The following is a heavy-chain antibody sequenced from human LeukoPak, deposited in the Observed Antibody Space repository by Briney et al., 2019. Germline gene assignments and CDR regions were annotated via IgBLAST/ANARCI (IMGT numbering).Heavy chain of an antibody. Sequence: GGSLRLSCAASGFTFSSYEMNWVRQAPGKGLEWVSYISSSGSTIYYADSVKGRFTISRDNAKNSLYLQINSLRAEDTAVYYCARALRYCSGGSCYSAGFDHWGQGTLVTVSS. J-gene: IGHJ4*02. CDR2: ISSSGSTI. D-gene: IGHD2-15*01. CDR3: ARALRYCSGGSCYSAGFDH. CDR1: GFTFSSYE. V-gene: IGHV3-48*03.